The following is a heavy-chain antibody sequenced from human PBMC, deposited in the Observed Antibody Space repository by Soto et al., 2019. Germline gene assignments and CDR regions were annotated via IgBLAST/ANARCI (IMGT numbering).Heavy chain of an antibody. CDR3: ARHLGNYGEWAFDY. CDR2: IHYDGRT. D-gene: IGHD4-17*01. V-gene: IGHV4-39*01. J-gene: IGHJ4*02. Sequence: QLQLQESGPGLVKPSETLSLTCTVSGGSISTNSHYWGWIRQPPGKGLEWIASIHYDGRTYYNPPLKSRFTVSLPTSRNQFSLNLISVTAADTAMYYCARHLGNYGEWAFDYWGQGTLVTFSS. CDR1: GGSISTNSHY.